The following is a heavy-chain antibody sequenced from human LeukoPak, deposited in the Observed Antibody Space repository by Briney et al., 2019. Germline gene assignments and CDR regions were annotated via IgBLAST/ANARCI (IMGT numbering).Heavy chain of an antibody. D-gene: IGHD4-11*01. CDR3: ARDLSDYYNYRNDAFDI. CDR2: IYTSGST. V-gene: IGHV4-4*07. J-gene: IGHJ3*02. Sequence: SETLSLTCTVSGGSISSYYWSWIRQPAGKGLEWIGRIYTSGSTNYNPSLKSRVTMSVDTSKNQFSLKLSSVTAADTAVYYCARDLSDYYNYRNDAFDIWGQGTMVTVSS. CDR1: GGSISSYY.